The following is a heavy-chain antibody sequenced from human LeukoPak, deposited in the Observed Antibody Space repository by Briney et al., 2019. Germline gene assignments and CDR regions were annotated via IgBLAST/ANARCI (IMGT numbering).Heavy chain of an antibody. V-gene: IGHV5-51*01. CDR1: GFIFTYYW. Sequence: GESLKISCKGSGFIFTYYWIGWVRLMPGKGLEWMAIVYPIDSDTRYTPSFEGQVTTSADRSISSAYLQLRSLQASDTAMYYCVRGGGDSGDFDYWGQGTLVTVSS. CDR2: VYPIDSDT. J-gene: IGHJ4*02. D-gene: IGHD2-21*02. CDR3: VRGGGDSGDFDY.